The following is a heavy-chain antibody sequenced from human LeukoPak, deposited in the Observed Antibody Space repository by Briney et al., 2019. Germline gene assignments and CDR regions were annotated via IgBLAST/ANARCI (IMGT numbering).Heavy chain of an antibody. CDR1: GFTFSSYA. V-gene: IGHV3-23*01. CDR3: AKESRGYSGYDLDY. Sequence: GGSLRLSCAASGFTFSSYAMSWVRQAPGKGLEWVSGISGSGGSTYYADTVKGRFTISRDNSKNTLYLQMNSLRAEDTAVYYCAKESRGYSGYDLDYWGQGTLVTVSS. J-gene: IGHJ4*02. CDR2: ISGSGGST. D-gene: IGHD5-12*01.